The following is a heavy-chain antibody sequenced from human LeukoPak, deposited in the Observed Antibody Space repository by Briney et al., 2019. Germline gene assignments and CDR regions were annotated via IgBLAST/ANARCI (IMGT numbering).Heavy chain of an antibody. J-gene: IGHJ4*02. CDR3: STEDKYCGGANCGKY. CDR2: IIPDSGGA. D-gene: IGHD2-21*01. Sequence: GESLKISCKTSGYTFTNYYVHWVRQAPGQGLEWMGYIIPDSGGADYHQRFQGRVTMTRDKSISTVYMELSSLRSDDTAVYYCSTEDKYCGGANCGKYWGQGTLVTVSS. CDR1: GYTFTNYY. V-gene: IGHV1-2*02.